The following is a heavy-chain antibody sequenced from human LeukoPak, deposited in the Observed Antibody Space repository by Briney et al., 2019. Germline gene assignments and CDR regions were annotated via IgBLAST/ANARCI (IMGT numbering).Heavy chain of an antibody. Sequence: PGGSLRLSCAASGFSFNSYGMHWVRQAPGKGLEWVAVISYDGSNKYYTDSVEGRFTISRDNSNNTLFLQMNSLRGEDTAVYYCAKDRGTTVVIDYWGQGTLVTVSS. J-gene: IGHJ4*02. D-gene: IGHD4-23*01. V-gene: IGHV3-30*18. CDR2: ISYDGSNK. CDR3: AKDRGTTVVIDY. CDR1: GFSFNSYG.